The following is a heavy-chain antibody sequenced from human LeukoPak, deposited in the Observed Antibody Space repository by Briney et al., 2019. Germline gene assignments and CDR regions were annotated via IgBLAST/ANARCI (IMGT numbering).Heavy chain of an antibody. CDR1: GYTLNRYG. J-gene: IGHJ4*02. V-gene: IGHV3-30*02. CDR2: IRYDGTNK. D-gene: IGHD3-10*01. Sequence: GGSLRLSCAASGYTLNRYGIHWVRQAPGKGLEWVAFIRYDGTNKYYGDFVKGRFTISRDNSKNTVHLQMNSLRAEDTAVYYCAKWVTSGSYYMVFDYWGQGTLVTVSS. CDR3: AKWVTSGSYYMVFDY.